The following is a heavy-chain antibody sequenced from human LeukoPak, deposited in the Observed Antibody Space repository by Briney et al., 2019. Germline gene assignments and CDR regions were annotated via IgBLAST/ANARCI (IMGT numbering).Heavy chain of an antibody. V-gene: IGHV3-23*01. CDR1: GFTFNSYA. CDR2: ISGSGGGT. J-gene: IGHJ4*02. D-gene: IGHD1-26*01. CDR3: AKDLGRYRNNYFDY. Sequence: GGSLRLSCAASGFTFNSYAMNWVRQAPDKGLEWVATISGSGGGTYYADSVKGRFTISRDDSKNTLYLQMNSLRAEDMAVYYCAKDLGRYRNNYFDYWGQGTLVTVSS.